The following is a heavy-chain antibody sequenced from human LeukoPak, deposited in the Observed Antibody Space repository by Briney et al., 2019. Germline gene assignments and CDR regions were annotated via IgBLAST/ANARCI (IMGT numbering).Heavy chain of an antibody. CDR3: ARDGPYIVVVTAIANYYYGMDV. V-gene: IGHV1-18*01. CDR1: GYTFTSYG. CDR2: ISAYNGNT. J-gene: IGHJ6*02. D-gene: IGHD2-21*02. Sequence: GASVKVSCKASGYTFTSYGISWVRQAPGQGLERMGWISAYNGNTNYAQKLQGRVTMTTDTSTSTAYMELRSLRSDDTAVYYCARDGPYIVVVTAIANYYYGMDVWGQGTTVTVSS.